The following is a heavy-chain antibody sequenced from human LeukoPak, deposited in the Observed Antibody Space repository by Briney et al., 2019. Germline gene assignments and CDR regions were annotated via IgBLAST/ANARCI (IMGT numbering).Heavy chain of an antibody. CDR2: IYTSGST. D-gene: IGHD3-3*01. CDR3: ARGIYDFWSGYSDDAFDI. V-gene: IGHV4-4*07. J-gene: IGHJ3*02. Sequence: PSETLSLTCTVSGGSISSYYWSWIRQPAGKGLEWIGRIYTSGSTNYNPSLKSRVTMSVDTSKNQFSLKLSSVAAADTAVYYCARGIYDFWSGYSDDAFDIWGQGTMVTVSS. CDR1: GGSISSYY.